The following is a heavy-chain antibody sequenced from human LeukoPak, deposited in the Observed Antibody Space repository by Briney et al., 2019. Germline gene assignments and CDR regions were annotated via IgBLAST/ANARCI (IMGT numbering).Heavy chain of an antibody. J-gene: IGHJ6*04. V-gene: IGHV3-21*01. CDR3: AELGITMIGGV. CDR2: ISRSGRDQ. CDR1: GFTFSSYS. Sequence: GGSLRLSCAASGFTFSSYSMTWVRQAPGKGLEWVSCISRSGRDQYYADSVKGRFTISRDNAKNSLYLQMNSLRAEDTAVYYCAELGITMIGGVWGKGTTVTISS. D-gene: IGHD3-10*02.